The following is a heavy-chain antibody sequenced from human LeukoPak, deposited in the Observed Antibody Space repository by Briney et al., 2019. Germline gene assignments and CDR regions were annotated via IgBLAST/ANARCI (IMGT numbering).Heavy chain of an antibody. Sequence: GGTLRLSCAASGFTPSSYWMTWVRQAPGKGLEWVANINQDGHAQYYVQSVRGRFTISRDSAKSSLYLQMNSLRAEDTAVYYCARVAMVRGIIIDAFDNWGQGTMVTVSS. V-gene: IGHV3-7*01. CDR3: ARVAMVRGIIIDAFDN. CDR1: GFTPSSYW. J-gene: IGHJ3*02. CDR2: INQDGHAQ. D-gene: IGHD3-10*01.